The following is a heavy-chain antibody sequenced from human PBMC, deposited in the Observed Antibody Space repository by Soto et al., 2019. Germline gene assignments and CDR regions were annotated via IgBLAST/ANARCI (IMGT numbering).Heavy chain of an antibody. CDR1: GYTFTGYY. Sequence: ASVKVSCKASGYTFTGYYMHWVRHAPGQGVEWMGWINPNSGGTNYAQKFQGWVTMTRDTSISTAYMELSRLRSDDTAVYYCAREVAARLEGRSDYYYGMDVWGQGTTLTVSS. CDR2: INPNSGGT. J-gene: IGHJ6*02. V-gene: IGHV1-2*04. CDR3: AREVAARLEGRSDYYYGMDV. D-gene: IGHD6-6*01.